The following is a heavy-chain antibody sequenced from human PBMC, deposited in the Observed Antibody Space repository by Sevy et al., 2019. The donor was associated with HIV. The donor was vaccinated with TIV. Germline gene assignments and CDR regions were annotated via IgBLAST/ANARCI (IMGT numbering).Heavy chain of an antibody. V-gene: IGHV3-11*01. Sequence: GGSLRLSCAASGFTFSDYYMSWIRQAPGKGLEWVSYISSSGSTIYYADSVKGRFTISRDNAKNSLYLQMNSLRAEDTAVYYCARDQRGHDTNNYYYYYGMDVWGQGTTVTVSS. CDR3: ARDQRGHDTNNYYYYYGMDV. CDR1: GFTFSDYY. CDR2: ISSSGSTI. J-gene: IGHJ6*02.